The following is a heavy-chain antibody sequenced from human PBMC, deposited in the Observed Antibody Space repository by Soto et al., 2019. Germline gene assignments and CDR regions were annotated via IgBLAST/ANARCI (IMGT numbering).Heavy chain of an antibody. CDR2: INLRGGTT. J-gene: IGHJ4*02. CDR3: ARGPADSDVPRWDY. CDR1: GYNFNQYY. D-gene: IGHD2-21*02. V-gene: IGHV1-46*02. Sequence: QVQLMQSGAEVRKPGASVRLSCETSGYNFNQYYIHWVRQAPGQGLEWMGIINLRGGTTEYAHKFRGRVTLTGDTSTSTAYMELRSLRSEDTAIYFCARGPADSDVPRWDYWGQGTLGTVAS.